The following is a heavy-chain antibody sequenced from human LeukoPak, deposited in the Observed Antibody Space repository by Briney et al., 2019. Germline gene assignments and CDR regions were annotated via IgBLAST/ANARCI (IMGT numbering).Heavy chain of an antibody. J-gene: IGHJ6*02. CDR2: IYLSGST. Sequence: PSETLSLTCAVSGGSISSGGYSWSWIRQPPGKGLEWIGYIYLSGSTYYNPSLKSRVTISVDRSKNQFSLKLSSVTAADTAVYYCARVGIYYGMDVWGQGTTVTVSS. V-gene: IGHV4-30-2*01. D-gene: IGHD1-26*01. CDR1: GGSISSGGYS. CDR3: ARVGIYYGMDV.